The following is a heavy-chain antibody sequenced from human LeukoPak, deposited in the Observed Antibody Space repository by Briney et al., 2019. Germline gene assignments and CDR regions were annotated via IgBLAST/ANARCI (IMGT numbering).Heavy chain of an antibody. J-gene: IGHJ5*02. CDR2: INPNSGGT. Sequence: ASVKVSCKASGYTFTGYYMHWVRQAPGQGLEWMGWINPNSGGTNYAQKFQGRVTMTRDTSISTAYMELSRLRSDDTAVYYCARSSGNNHWFDPWGQGTLVTVSS. CDR1: GYTFTGYY. V-gene: IGHV1-2*02. CDR3: ARSSGNNHWFDP. D-gene: IGHD1-14*01.